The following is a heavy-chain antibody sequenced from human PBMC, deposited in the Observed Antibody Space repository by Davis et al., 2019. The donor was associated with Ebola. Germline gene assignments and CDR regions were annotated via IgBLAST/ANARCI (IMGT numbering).Heavy chain of an antibody. CDR3: ASGISQGY. CDR1: GFTFSSNW. Sequence: GESLKISCAASGFTFSSNWMHWVRQAPGKGLVWVSRTNSDGSITSYADSVKGRFTISRDNAKNTLYLQMNSLRDEDTAVYYCASGISQGYWGQGTLVTVSS. J-gene: IGHJ4*02. CDR2: TNSDGSIT. V-gene: IGHV3-74*01. D-gene: IGHD1-14*01.